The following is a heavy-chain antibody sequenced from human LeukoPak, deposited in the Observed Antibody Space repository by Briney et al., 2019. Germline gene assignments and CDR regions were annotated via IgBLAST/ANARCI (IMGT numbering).Heavy chain of an antibody. Sequence: GASVKVSCKTSGYTFTNYGVNWVRQAPGQGLEWMGYISGYNGNTKYAQELQGRVTMTTDTSTSTAYMELSSLRSEDTAVYYCARFEAGDDYWGQGTLVTVSS. CDR1: GYTFTNYG. V-gene: IGHV1-18*01. CDR3: ARFEAGDDY. CDR2: ISGYNGNT. J-gene: IGHJ4*02. D-gene: IGHD6-13*01.